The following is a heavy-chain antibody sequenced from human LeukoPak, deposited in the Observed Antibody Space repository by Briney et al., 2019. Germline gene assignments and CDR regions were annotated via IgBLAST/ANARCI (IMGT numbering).Heavy chain of an antibody. CDR3: ARGEQWLVQRYYYYYMDV. D-gene: IGHD6-19*01. V-gene: IGHV1-46*01. CDR1: GYTFTSYY. Sequence: GASVKVSCKASGYTFTSYYMHWVRQAPGQGLEWMGIINPSGGSTSYAQKFQGRATMTRDMSTSTVYMELSSLRSEDTAVYYCARGEQWLVQRYYYYYMDVWGKGTTVTISS. J-gene: IGHJ6*03. CDR2: INPSGGST.